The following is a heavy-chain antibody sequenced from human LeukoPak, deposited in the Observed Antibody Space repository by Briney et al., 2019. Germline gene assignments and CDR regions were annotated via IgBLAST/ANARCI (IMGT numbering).Heavy chain of an antibody. J-gene: IGHJ3*02. CDR1: GHSITSTYSISGGYY. Sequence: SETLSLTCDVSGHSITSTYSISGGYYWGCLRQPPGKGLEWIGSIYHDGSTYYNPSLKSRVAISVDTSDNLFSLNLTSVTAADTAAYFCARTSRRGRAGGPFDIWGLGTMVTVSS. CDR2: IYHDGST. V-gene: IGHV4-38-2*01. D-gene: IGHD1-26*01. CDR3: ARTSRRGRAGGPFDI.